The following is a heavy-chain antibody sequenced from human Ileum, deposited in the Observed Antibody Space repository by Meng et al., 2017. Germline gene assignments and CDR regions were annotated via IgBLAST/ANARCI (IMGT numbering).Heavy chain of an antibody. CDR2: IYYSGST. Sequence: QVQLQASGSGLVKPSPTLSLLCSVSGGSISSGDYYWSWIRQPPGKGLEWIGYIYYSGSTYYNPSLKSRLTISVDTSKNQFSLKLSSVTAADTAVYYCARDRDSSGYYPYWGQGTLVTVSS. CDR1: GGSISSGDYY. V-gene: IGHV4-30-4*01. J-gene: IGHJ4*02. D-gene: IGHD3-22*01. CDR3: ARDRDSSGYYPY.